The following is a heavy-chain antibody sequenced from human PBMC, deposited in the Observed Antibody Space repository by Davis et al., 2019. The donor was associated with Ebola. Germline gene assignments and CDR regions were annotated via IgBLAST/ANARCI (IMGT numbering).Heavy chain of an antibody. CDR1: GGSISSGGYS. CDR3: ARSQLIFSYYYYGMDV. V-gene: IGHV4-30-2*01. J-gene: IGHJ6*02. CDR2: IYHSGTA. Sequence: LRLSCAVSGGSISSGGYSWSWIRQPPGKGLEWIGYIYHSGTAYFNPSLKSRVTISVDTSKNQFSLKLSSVTAADTAVYYCARSQLIFSYYYYGMDVWGQGTTVTVSS. D-gene: IGHD3-3*02.